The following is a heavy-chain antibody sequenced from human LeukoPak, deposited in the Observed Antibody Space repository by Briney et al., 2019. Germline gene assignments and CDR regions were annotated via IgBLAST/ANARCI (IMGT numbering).Heavy chain of an antibody. V-gene: IGHV4-61*02. CDR2: IYTSGST. CDR3: ARADQLLFDAFDI. J-gene: IGHJ3*02. Sequence: SETLSLTCTVSGGSIGSGSYYWSWIRQPAGKGLEWIGRIYTSGSTNYNPSLKSRVTISVDTSKNQFSLKLSSVTAADTAVYYCARADQLLFDAFDIWGQGTMVTVSS. CDR1: GGSIGSGSYY. D-gene: IGHD2-2*01.